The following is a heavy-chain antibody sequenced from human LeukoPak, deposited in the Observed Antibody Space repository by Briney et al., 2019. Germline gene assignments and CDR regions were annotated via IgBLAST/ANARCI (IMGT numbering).Heavy chain of an antibody. CDR3: ASGFHLDV. CDR1: GGSISSHY. V-gene: IGHV4-59*11. D-gene: IGHD3-10*01. CDR2: IYYSGST. Sequence: PSETLSLTCTVSGGSISSHYWSWIRPPPGKGLEWIGYIYYSGSTNYNPSLKSRVTISVDTSKNQFSLKLSSVTAAETAVYYCASGFHLDVWGKGTTVTVSS. J-gene: IGHJ6*04.